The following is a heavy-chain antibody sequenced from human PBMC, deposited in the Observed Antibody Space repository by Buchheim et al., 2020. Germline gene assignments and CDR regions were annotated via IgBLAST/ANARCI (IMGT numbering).Heavy chain of an antibody. Sequence: QVQLVESGGGVVQPRRSLRLSCAASGFTFSSYAMHWVRQAPGKGLEWVAVISYDGSNKYYADSVKGRFTISRDNSKNTLYLQMNSLRAEDTAVYYCARGGGITMVRGVIITNWGQGTL. D-gene: IGHD3-10*01. J-gene: IGHJ4*02. V-gene: IGHV3-30*04. CDR3: ARGGGITMVRGVIITN. CDR2: ISYDGSNK. CDR1: GFTFSSYA.